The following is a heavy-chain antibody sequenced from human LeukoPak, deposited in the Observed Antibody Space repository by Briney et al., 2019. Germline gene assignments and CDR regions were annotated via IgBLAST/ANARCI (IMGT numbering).Heavy chain of an antibody. CDR2: IYYSGST. CDR3: ARDPHYYDSSGYPNWFDP. CDR1: GGSISSSSYY. V-gene: IGHV4-39*07. J-gene: IGHJ5*02. D-gene: IGHD3-22*01. Sequence: SETLSLTCTVSGGSISSSSYYWGWIRQPPGKGLEWIGSIYYSGSTYYNPSLKSRVTISVDTSKNQFSLKLSSVTAADTAVYYCARDPHYYDSSGYPNWFDPWGQGTLVTVSS.